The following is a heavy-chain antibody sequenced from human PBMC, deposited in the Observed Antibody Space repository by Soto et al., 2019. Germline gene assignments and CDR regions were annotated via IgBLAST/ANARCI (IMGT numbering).Heavy chain of an antibody. Sequence: SETLSLTCAVYGGSFSGYYWSWIRQPPGKGLEWIGEINHSGSTNYNPSLKSRVTISVDTSKNQFSLKLSSVTAADTAVYYCARRAKDIVVVPAAKTRRAFDIWGQGTMVTVSS. CDR1: GGSFSGYY. CDR3: ARRAKDIVVVPAAKTRRAFDI. CDR2: INHSGST. V-gene: IGHV4-34*01. J-gene: IGHJ3*02. D-gene: IGHD2-2*01.